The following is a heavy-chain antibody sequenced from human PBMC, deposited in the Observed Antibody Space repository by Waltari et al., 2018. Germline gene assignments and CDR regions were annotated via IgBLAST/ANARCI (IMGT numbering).Heavy chain of an antibody. CDR2: IYYSGST. CDR1: GGSFSSGDSD. Sequence: QVHLQESGSGLLKPSQTLSLTCTVSGGSFSSGDSDWSWIRQPPGKGLEWIGYIYYSGSTYYNPSLKSRVTISVDTSKNQFSLKLSSVTAADTAVYYCARSMVVTRGDAFDIWGQGTMVTVSS. D-gene: IGHD2-21*02. V-gene: IGHV4-30-4*08. J-gene: IGHJ3*02. CDR3: ARSMVVTRGDAFDI.